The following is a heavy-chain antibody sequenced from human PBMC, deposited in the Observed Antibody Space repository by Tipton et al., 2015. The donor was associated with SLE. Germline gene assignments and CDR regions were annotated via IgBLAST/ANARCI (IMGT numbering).Heavy chain of an antibody. V-gene: IGHV4-61*09. CDR3: ARGEVGATYNY. CDR2: IYTSGST. J-gene: IGHJ4*02. D-gene: IGHD1-26*01. CDR1: GGSISSGSYY. Sequence: TLSLTCTVSGGSISSGSYYWSWIRQPAGKGLEWIGYIYTSGSTNYNPSLKSRVTISVDTSKNQFSLKLSSVTAADTAVYYCARGEVGATYNYWGQGTLVTVSS.